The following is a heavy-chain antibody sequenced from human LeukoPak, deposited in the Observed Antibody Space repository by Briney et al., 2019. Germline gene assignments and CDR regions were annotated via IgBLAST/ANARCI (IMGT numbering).Heavy chain of an antibody. J-gene: IGHJ6*04. V-gene: IGHV3-48*03. CDR2: ISSSGSTI. D-gene: IGHD2-21*01. CDR1: GFTFSSYE. CDR3: ARTSFPKNYYGSYV. Sequence: GGSLRLSCAASGFTFSSYEMNWVRQAPGKGLEWVSYISSSGSTIYYADSVKGRFTISRGNAKNSLYLQMNSLRAEDTAVYYCARTSFPKNYYGSYVWGKGTTVTVSS.